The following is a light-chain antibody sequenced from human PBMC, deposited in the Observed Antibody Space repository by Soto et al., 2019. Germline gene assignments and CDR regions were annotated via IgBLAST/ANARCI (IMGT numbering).Light chain of an antibody. V-gene: IGKV3-11*01. Sequence: ETVLTQSPATLSLSPGERATLSCRSSQSVSSSLAWYQHKPGQAPRLLIDDASDRATGIPARFSGSGSGTDFTLTISSLGPEDFAVYYCQHRGTFGPGTRLEIK. J-gene: IGKJ5*01. CDR2: DAS. CDR3: QHRGT. CDR1: QSVSSS.